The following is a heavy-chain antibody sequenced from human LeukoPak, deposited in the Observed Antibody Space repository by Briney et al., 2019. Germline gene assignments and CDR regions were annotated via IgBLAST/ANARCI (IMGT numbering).Heavy chain of an antibody. CDR1: GGSISSYY. CDR2: IYYSGST. J-gene: IGHJ4*02. V-gene: IGHV4-59*01. CDR3: ARRFYDSSGYRFDY. Sequence: PSETLSLTCTVSGGSISSYYWSWIRQPPGKGLEWIRYIYYSGSTNYNPSLKSRVTISVDTSKNQFSLKLSSVTAADTAVYYCARRFYDSSGYRFDYWGQGTLVTVSS. D-gene: IGHD3-22*01.